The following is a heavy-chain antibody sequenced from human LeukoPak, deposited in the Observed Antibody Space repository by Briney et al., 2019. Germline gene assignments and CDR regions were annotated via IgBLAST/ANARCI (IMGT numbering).Heavy chain of an antibody. J-gene: IGHJ4*02. V-gene: IGHV3-30*02. D-gene: IGHD6-13*01. Sequence: GGSLRLSCAASGLTFSSFGMHWVRQAPGKGLERVAFIRYDGSNKYHADSVKGRFTISRDNSKNTLYLQMNSLRAEDTALYYCARDSLIGIAAAGTLDYWGQGTLVTVSS. CDR1: GLTFSSFG. CDR2: IRYDGSNK. CDR3: ARDSLIGIAAAGTLDY.